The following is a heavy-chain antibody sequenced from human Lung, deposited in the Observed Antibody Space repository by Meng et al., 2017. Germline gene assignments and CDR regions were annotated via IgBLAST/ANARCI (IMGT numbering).Heavy chain of an antibody. V-gene: IGHV4-34*01. CDR3: AGGPTTMAHDFDY. J-gene: IGHJ4*02. Sequence: QVQLQQWGAGLLRPSETLALTFVVSGGSFSDYYWSWIRQPPGKGLEWIGEINHSGSTNYNPSLESRATISVDTSQNNLSLKLSSVTAADSAVYYCAGGPTTMAHDFDYWGQGTLVTVSS. CDR2: INHSGST. CDR1: GGSFSDYY. D-gene: IGHD4-11*01.